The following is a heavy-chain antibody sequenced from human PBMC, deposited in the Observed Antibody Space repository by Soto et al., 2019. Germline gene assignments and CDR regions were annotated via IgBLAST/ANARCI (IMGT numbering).Heavy chain of an antibody. J-gene: IGHJ4*02. CDR2: ISDNVGNT. CDR1: GFTFNKFD. V-gene: IGHV3-23*01. CDR3: AKGDWADY. Sequence: EVQLLQSGGGLVQPGGSLRLSCVASGFTFNKFDMTWFRQAPGKGLEWVSAISDNVGNTDYADSVKGRFTISRDNSKNTLYLQMNSLRAEDTAIYYCAKGDWADYWGQGTLVIVSS. D-gene: IGHD3-9*01.